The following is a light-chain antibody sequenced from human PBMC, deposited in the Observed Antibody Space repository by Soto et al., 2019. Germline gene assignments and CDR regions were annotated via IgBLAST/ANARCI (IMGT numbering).Light chain of an antibody. CDR1: QSVSSY. CDR3: QQRSNWPPS. V-gene: IGKV3-11*01. CDR2: DAS. Sequence: EIVLTQSPATLSLSPGERATLSCRASQSVSSYLAWYQQKPGQAPRLLIYDASNRATGIPARFSGSWSVTDFTLTISSLEPEDFAVYYCQQRSNWPPSLGGGTKVEIK. J-gene: IGKJ4*01.